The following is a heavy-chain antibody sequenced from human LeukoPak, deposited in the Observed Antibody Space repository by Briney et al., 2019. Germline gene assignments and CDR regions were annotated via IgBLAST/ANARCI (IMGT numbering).Heavy chain of an antibody. J-gene: IGHJ4*02. D-gene: IGHD4-17*01. V-gene: IGHV4-30-4*01. CDR1: GGSISSGDYY. CDR2: IYYSGST. CDR3: ARVADGAQYYFDY. Sequence: SETLSLTCTGSGGSISSGDYYWSWIRQPPGKGVEWIGYIYYSGSTYYNPSLKSRVTISVDTSKNQFSLKLSSVTAADTAVYYCARVADGAQYYFDYSGQGTLVTVSS.